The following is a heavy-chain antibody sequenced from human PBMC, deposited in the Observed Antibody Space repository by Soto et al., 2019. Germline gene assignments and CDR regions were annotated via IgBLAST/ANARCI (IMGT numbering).Heavy chain of an antibody. CDR2: IWYDGSNK. V-gene: IGHV3-33*01. CDR1: GFTFSSYG. J-gene: IGHJ4*02. CDR3: AREHFSGSYYDY. D-gene: IGHD1-26*01. Sequence: QVQLVESGGGVVQPGRSLRLSCAASGFTFSSYGMHWVRQAPGKGLEWVAVIWYDGSNKYYADSVKGRFTISRGNSKNTLYLQMNSLRAEDTAVYYCAREHFSGSYYDYWGQGTLVTVSS.